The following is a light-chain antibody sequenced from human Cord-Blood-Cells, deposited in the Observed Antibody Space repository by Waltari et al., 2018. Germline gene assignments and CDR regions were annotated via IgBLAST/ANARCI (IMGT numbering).Light chain of an antibody. V-gene: IGKV1-5*01. CDR3: QQYNSYSWT. CDR1: QSISSW. Sequence: DIKMTQSPSTLPASVGDRVTITCRASQSISSWLAWYQQKPGKAPKLLIYDASSLESGVPSRFSGSGSGAEFTLTISSLQPDDFATYYCQQYNSYSWTFGQGTKVEIK. J-gene: IGKJ1*01. CDR2: DAS.